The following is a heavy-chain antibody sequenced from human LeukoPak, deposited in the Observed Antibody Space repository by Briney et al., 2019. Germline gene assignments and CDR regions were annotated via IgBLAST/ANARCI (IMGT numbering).Heavy chain of an antibody. CDR3: ARGDAAMVTLYYLDY. Sequence: ASVTVSCKASGYIFTSYGISWVRQAPGQGLEWMGWIGVYNGNTNYAQKLQGRVTMTTDTSTSTAYMELRSLRSDDTAVYYCARGDAAMVTLYYLDYWGQGTLVTVSS. CDR2: IGVYNGNT. CDR1: GYIFTSYG. J-gene: IGHJ4*02. V-gene: IGHV1-18*01. D-gene: IGHD5-18*01.